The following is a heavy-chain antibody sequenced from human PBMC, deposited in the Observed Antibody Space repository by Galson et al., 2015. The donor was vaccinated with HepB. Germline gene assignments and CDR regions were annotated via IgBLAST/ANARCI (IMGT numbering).Heavy chain of an antibody. CDR2: INPNSGGT. D-gene: IGHD2-8*02. J-gene: IGHJ4*02. V-gene: IGHV1-2*06. CDR1: GYTFTGYY. Sequence: SVKVSCKASGYTFTGYYMHWVRQAPGQGLEWMGRINPNSGGTNYAQKFQGRVTMTRDTSISTAYMELSRLRSDDTAVYYCARTPWAGGGSRGKDYWGQGTLVTVSS. CDR3: ARTPWAGGGSRGKDY.